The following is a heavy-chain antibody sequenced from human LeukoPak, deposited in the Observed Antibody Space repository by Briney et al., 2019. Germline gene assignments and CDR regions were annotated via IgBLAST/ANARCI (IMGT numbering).Heavy chain of an antibody. D-gene: IGHD5-24*01. CDR2: INPNSGGT. Sequence: ASVKVSCKASGYTFTGYYMHWVRQAPGQGLEWMGWINPNSGGTNYAQKFQGRVTMTRDTSISTAYMELSRLRSDDTAVYYCAGSALSYNLIREHAQNWYFDLWGRGTLVTVSS. CDR3: AGSALSYNLIREHAQNWYFDL. V-gene: IGHV1-2*02. CDR1: GYTFTGYY. J-gene: IGHJ2*01.